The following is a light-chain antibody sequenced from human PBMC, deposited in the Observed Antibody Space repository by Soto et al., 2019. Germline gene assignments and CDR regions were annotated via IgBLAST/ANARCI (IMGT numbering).Light chain of an antibody. CDR3: HQRSNWPPFT. CDR2: EAS. J-gene: IGKJ4*01. Sequence: EIVLTQSPATLSLSPGDRATLSCRASQFINDFLAWYQQKPGQAPRLLIYEASKRATDIPDRFIGSGSGTDFTLTISSLEPEDFAVYYCHQRSNWPPFTFGGGTKVEI. CDR1: QFINDF. V-gene: IGKV3-11*01.